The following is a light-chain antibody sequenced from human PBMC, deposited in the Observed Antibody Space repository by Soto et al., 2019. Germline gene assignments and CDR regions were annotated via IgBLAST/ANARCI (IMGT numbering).Light chain of an antibody. J-gene: IGKJ1*01. V-gene: IGKV3D-20*02. CDR2: GAS. Sequence: EIVLTQSPGTLSLSPGERATLSCRASQSVSTRSLAWYQQKPGQAPRLLISGASSRAADIPDRFSGSGSGTDFTLTINRLEPEDFAVYYCQQRSSWPRTFGLGTKVEI. CDR1: QSVSTRS. CDR3: QQRSSWPRT.